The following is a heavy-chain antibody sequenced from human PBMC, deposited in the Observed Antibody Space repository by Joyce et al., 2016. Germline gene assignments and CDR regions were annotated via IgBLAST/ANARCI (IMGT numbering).Heavy chain of an antibody. D-gene: IGHD3-10*01. CDR1: GASVSGFA. J-gene: IGHJ6*02. Sequence: QVQLQQRGAGLLRPSETLSLSCAVYGASVSGFAWSWVRQPPGKGLEWIGEINHFGSTDYNPSLKSRVAISVDKSKNQGSLRLSSVTGADTALYFWARADGSGSYYNYRYYGMDVWGQGTTVTVSS. V-gene: IGHV4-34*01. CDR2: INHFGST. CDR3: ARADGSGSYYNYRYYGMDV.